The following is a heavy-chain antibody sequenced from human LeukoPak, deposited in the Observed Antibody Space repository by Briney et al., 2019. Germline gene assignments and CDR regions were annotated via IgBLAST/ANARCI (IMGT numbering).Heavy chain of an antibody. CDR2: IYPGDSDT. CDR3: ARRGYSYGPFDY. CDR1: GYSFTSYW. Sequence: GESLQISCKGSGYSFTSYWIGWVRQMPGKGLEGMGIIYPGDSDTRYSPSFHGQVTISADKSISTAYLQWRSLKASDTAMYYCARRGYSYGPFDYWGQGTLVTVSS. V-gene: IGHV5-51*01. D-gene: IGHD5-18*01. J-gene: IGHJ4*02.